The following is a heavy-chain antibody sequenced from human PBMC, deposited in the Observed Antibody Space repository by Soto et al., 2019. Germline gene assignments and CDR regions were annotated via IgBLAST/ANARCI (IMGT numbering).Heavy chain of an antibody. Sequence: GGSLRLSCAASGFTFSDYYMSWIRQAPGKRLEWVSYISSSGSTIYYADSVKGRFTISRDNAKNSLYLQMNSLRAEDTAVYYCARSPKAVSGWWYYFDYWGQGTLVTVSS. V-gene: IGHV3-11*01. CDR3: ARSPKAVSGWWYYFDY. J-gene: IGHJ4*02. CDR2: ISSSGSTI. CDR1: GFTFSDYY. D-gene: IGHD2-15*01.